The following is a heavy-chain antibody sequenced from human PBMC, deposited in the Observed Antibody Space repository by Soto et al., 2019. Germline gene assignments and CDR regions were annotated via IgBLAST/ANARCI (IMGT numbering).Heavy chain of an antibody. CDR3: ARGGISHWAYFYYMDV. CDR2: INYIGSI. V-gene: IGHV4-59*12. CDR1: GGSISSYY. Sequence: TSETLSLTCTVSGGSISSYYWSWIRQHPGKALEWIGYINYIGSIYYNPSLKSRVTMSVDTSKNQFSLTLNSVTAADTATYYCARGGISHWAYFYYMDVWDRGTTVTVSS. J-gene: IGHJ6*03. D-gene: IGHD2-21*01.